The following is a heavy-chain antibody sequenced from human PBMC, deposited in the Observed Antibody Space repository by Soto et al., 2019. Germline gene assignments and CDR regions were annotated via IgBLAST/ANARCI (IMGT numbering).Heavy chain of an antibody. CDR2: VSIGGST. CDR3: AKRRGAGGHFDY. V-gene: IGHV3-23*01. D-gene: IGHD2-15*01. CDR1: GLTFSSYA. Sequence: RRSRAASGLTFSSYAMGWVRQGPGKGLEWVAVVSIGGSTHYADSVRGRFTISRDNSKNTLSLQMNSLTAEDTAVYFCAKRRGAGGHFDYWGQGALVTVSS. J-gene: IGHJ4*02.